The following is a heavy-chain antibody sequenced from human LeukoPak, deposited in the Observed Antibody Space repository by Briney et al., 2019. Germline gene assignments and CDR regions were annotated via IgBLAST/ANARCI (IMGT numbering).Heavy chain of an antibody. CDR2: ICTSGST. J-gene: IGHJ4*02. D-gene: IGHD1-26*01. CDR3: ARSSGSYYWPLDY. CDR1: GGSISSASYC. V-gene: IGHV4-61*02. Sequence: SETLSLTCTVSGGSISSASYCWSWIRQPAGKGLEWIGRICTSGSTNYNPSLKSRVTISGDTSKNQFSLKLSSVTAADTAVYYCARSSGSYYWPLDYWGQGTLVTVSS.